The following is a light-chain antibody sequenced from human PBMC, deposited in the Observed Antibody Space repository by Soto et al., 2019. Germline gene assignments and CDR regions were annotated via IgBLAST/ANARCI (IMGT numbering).Light chain of an antibody. CDR1: QGITSD. J-gene: IGKJ1*01. V-gene: IGKV1-6*01. Sequence: AIQMTQSPTSLSASVGDRVTITCRASQGITSDLNWYQQKPGKAPKLLIYAASSLQSGVPSRFSGSGSGTDFTLTISSLQPDDFATYYCLQDYNYPRTFGQGTKLEVK. CDR2: AAS. CDR3: LQDYNYPRT.